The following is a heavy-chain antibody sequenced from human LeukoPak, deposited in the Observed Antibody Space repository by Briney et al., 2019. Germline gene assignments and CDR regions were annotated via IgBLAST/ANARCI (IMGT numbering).Heavy chain of an antibody. Sequence: KVSCKASGYTFNNHDINWVRQAPGRGLEWMGIIYPGDSDTRYSPSFQGQVTISADKSISTAYLQWSSLKASDTAMYYCARQGSSYRPYYMDVWGKGTTVTISS. CDR1: GYTFNNHD. CDR2: IYPGDSDT. D-gene: IGHD5-18*01. V-gene: IGHV5-51*01. CDR3: ARQGSSYRPYYMDV. J-gene: IGHJ6*03.